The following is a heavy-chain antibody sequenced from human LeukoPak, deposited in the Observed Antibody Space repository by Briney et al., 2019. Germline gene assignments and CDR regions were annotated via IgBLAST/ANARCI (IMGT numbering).Heavy chain of an antibody. D-gene: IGHD2-15*01. CDR3: AREITPLLGYCSGGSCGFDY. Sequence: SETLSLTYTVSGGSVSSGSYYWTWIRQPPGKGLEWIGYIYYSGSTNYNPSLKSRVTMSVDTSKNQFSLKLSSVTAADTAVYYCAREITPLLGYCSGGSCGFDYWGQGTLVTVSS. V-gene: IGHV4-61*01. J-gene: IGHJ4*02. CDR2: IYYSGST. CDR1: GGSVSSGSYY.